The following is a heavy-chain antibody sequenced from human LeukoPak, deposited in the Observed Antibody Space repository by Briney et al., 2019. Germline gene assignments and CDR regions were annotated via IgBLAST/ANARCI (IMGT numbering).Heavy chain of an antibody. D-gene: IGHD1-26*01. CDR3: ARQGPNSGSYYGY. J-gene: IGHJ4*02. Sequence: GESLKISCKGSGYSFTSYWIGWVRQLPGKGLEWMGIIYPGVSDTRYSPSFQGQVTISADKSISTAYLQWSSLKASDTAMYYCARQGPNSGSYYGYWGQGTLVTVSS. V-gene: IGHV5-51*01. CDR2: IYPGVSDT. CDR1: GYSFTSYW.